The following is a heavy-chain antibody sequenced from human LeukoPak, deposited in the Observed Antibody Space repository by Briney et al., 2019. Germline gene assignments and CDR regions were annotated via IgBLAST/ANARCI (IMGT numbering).Heavy chain of an antibody. CDR2: IYYSGST. D-gene: IGHD1-26*01. CDR1: GGSISSYL. Sequence: PSETLSLTCTVSGGSISSYLWSWIRQPPGKGLEWMGYIYYSGSTNYNPSLKSRVTILVDTSKNQFPLKVSSVTAADTAVYYCARGQYSGSCFDNWGQGSLVTVSS. J-gene: IGHJ4*02. CDR3: ARGQYSGSCFDN. V-gene: IGHV4-59*01.